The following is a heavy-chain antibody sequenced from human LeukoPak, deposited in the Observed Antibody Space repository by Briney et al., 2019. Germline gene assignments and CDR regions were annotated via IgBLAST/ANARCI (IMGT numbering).Heavy chain of an antibody. Sequence: GALRLSCAASGFTFSSYWRHWVRQAPGRGLVWVSRINSDGSSTSYADSVKGRFTISRDNAKNTLYLQMNSLRAEDTAVYYCAREGTGTNFDYWGQGTLVTVSS. CDR1: GFTFSSYW. CDR2: INSDGSST. J-gene: IGHJ4*02. CDR3: AREGTGTNFDY. V-gene: IGHV3-74*01. D-gene: IGHD1-1*01.